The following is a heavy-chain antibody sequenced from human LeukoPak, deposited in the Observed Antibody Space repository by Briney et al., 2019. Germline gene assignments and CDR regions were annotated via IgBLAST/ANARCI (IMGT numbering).Heavy chain of an antibody. J-gene: IGHJ5*02. V-gene: IGHV4-59*01. D-gene: IGHD3-3*01. CDR2: IYYSGST. CDR3: ATQRYDFWSGYSLGWFDP. CDR1: GGSISSYY. Sequence: SETLYLTCTVSGGSISSYYWSWIRQPPGKGLEWIGYIYYSGSTNYNPSLKSRVTISVDTSKNQFSLKLSSVTAADTAVYYCATQRYDFWSGYSLGWFDPWGQGTLVTVSS.